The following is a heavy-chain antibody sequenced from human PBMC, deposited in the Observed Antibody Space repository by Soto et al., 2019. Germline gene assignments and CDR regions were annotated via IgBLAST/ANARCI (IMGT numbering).Heavy chain of an antibody. D-gene: IGHD2-2*01. CDR1: GYTFTSYG. J-gene: IGHJ4*02. CDR3: ARDVVVVPAARSSDY. V-gene: IGHV1-18*01. Sequence: QVQLVQSGAEVKKPGASVKVSCKASGYTFTSYGISWVRQAPGQGLEWMGWISAYNGNTNYAQKLQGRVTMTTDTSXXTAYMELRSLRSDDTAVYYCARDVVVVPAARSSDYWGQGTLVTVSS. CDR2: ISAYNGNT.